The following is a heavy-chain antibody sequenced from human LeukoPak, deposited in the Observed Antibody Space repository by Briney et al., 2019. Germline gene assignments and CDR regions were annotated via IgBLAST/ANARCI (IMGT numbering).Heavy chain of an antibody. CDR2: IYYSGST. D-gene: IGHD3-10*01. CDR3: ARHIPQAMVRDTWFDP. CDR1: GGSISSYY. V-gene: IGHV4-39*01. Sequence: SETLSLTCTVSGGSISSYYWSWIRQPPGKGLEWIGSIYYSGSTYYNPSLKSRVTISVDTSKNQFSLKLSSVTAADTAVYYCARHIPQAMVRDTWFDPWGQGTQVTVSS. J-gene: IGHJ5*02.